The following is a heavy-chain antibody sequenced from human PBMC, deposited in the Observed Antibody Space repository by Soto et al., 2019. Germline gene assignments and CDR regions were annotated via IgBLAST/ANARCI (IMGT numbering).Heavy chain of an antibody. J-gene: IGHJ3*02. Sequence: PWGSLRLSCAASGFTFSSYWMSWVRQAPGKGLEWVANIKQDGSEKYYVDSVKGRFTISRDNAKNSLYLQMNSLRAEDTAVYYCARGPQRSGWNAFDIWGQGTMVTVSS. D-gene: IGHD6-19*01. V-gene: IGHV3-7*01. CDR1: GFTFSSYW. CDR3: ARGPQRSGWNAFDI. CDR2: IKQDGSEK.